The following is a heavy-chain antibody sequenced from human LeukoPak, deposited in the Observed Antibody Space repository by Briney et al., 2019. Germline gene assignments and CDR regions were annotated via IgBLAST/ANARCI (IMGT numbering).Heavy chain of an antibody. CDR3: AKGFCSSTSCYTDFDY. J-gene: IGHJ4*02. CDR1: VSTFTNFW. V-gene: IGHV5-51*01. D-gene: IGHD2-2*01. Sequence: GASLQISCKSSVSTFTNFWIGWVRQAPGKGLEWMGIIYPGDSDTRYSPSFQGQVTISADKSINTAYLQWNFLKASDTAMYYCAKGFCSSTSCYTDFDYWGQGTLVTVSS. CDR2: IYPGDSDT.